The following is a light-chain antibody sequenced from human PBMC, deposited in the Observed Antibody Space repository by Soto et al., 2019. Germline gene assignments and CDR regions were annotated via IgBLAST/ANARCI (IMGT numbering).Light chain of an antibody. CDR3: QQYFSTPT. CDR2: WAS. J-gene: IGKJ4*01. Sequence: DIVMTQSPDSLAVSLGERATINCKSSQSVLSNSNNQNYLAWYQQKPGQPPKLLIYWASTRESGVPDRFSGSGSGTDFTLTVSSLQAEDVEVYYCQQYFSTPTFGGGTKVEI. V-gene: IGKV4-1*01. CDR1: QSVLSNSNNQNY.